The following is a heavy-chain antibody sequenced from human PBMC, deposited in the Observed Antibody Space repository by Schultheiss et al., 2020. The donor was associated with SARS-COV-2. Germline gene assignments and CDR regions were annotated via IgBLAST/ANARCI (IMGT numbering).Heavy chain of an antibody. CDR3: ARDSPYGSGRFTSY. CDR1: GFTVSSNY. J-gene: IGHJ4*02. CDR2: ISYDGSNK. D-gene: IGHD3-10*01. Sequence: GGSLRLSCAASGFTVSSNYMSWVRQAPGKGLEWVAVISYDGSNKYYADSVKGRFTISRDNSKNTLYLQMNSLRAEDTAVYYCARDSPYGSGRFTSYWGQGTLVTVSS. V-gene: IGHV3-30*03.